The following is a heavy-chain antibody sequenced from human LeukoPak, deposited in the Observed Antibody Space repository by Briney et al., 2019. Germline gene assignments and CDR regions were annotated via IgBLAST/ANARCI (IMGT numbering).Heavy chain of an antibody. CDR3: AKIGVSGQWYFDL. J-gene: IGHJ2*01. V-gene: IGHV3-21*01. CDR2: ISSSGSLI. D-gene: IGHD5/OR15-5a*01. CDR1: ESTFSSFP. Sequence: GGSLSLSCTASESTFSSFPMSWVRQAPGRGLEWISSISSSGSLIYCADSLKGRFTVSRDNAKNSLYVQMNSLRAEETALYYCAKIGVSGQWYFDLWGRGTLVTVSS.